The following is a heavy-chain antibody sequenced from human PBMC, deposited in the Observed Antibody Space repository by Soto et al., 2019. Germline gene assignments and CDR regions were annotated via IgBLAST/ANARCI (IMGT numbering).Heavy chain of an antibody. J-gene: IGHJ6*02. D-gene: IGHD6-13*01. V-gene: IGHV3-33*01. CDR2: IWYDGSNK. CDR1: GFTFSSYV. Sequence: LSLSCAASGFTFSSYVMHWVRQAPGKGLEWVAVIWYDGSNKYYADSVKGRFTISRDNSKNTLYLQMKSLRAEDTAVYYCARGLLYSSRWYSGYYYYGMHXWGQGTTVTGS. CDR3: ARGLLYSSRWYSGYYYYGMHX.